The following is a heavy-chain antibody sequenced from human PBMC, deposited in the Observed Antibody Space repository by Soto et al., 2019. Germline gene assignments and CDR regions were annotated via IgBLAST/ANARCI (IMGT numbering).Heavy chain of an antibody. V-gene: IGHV3-30-3*01. D-gene: IGHD4-17*01. Sequence: GGSLRLSCAASGFTLSSYAMHWVRQAPGKGLEWVAVISYDGSNKYYADSVKGRFTISRDNSKNTLYLQMNSLRAEDTAVYYCARDRDYYGDYDNYFDYWGQGTLVTVSS. J-gene: IGHJ4*02. CDR1: GFTLSSYA. CDR2: ISYDGSNK. CDR3: ARDRDYYGDYDNYFDY.